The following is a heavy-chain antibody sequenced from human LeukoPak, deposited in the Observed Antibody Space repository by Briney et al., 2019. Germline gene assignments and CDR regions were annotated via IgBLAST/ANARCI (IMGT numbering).Heavy chain of an antibody. V-gene: IGHV3-7*01. CDR1: GSTFSHYW. CDR3: ARAGYTYTTLYY. D-gene: IGHD5-18*01. Sequence: PGGSLRLSCAASGSTFSHYWMTWIRRAPGKGLEWVANIKQDGSEKYYVDSVKGRFTISRDNAKNSLYLQMNSLRVDDTALYYCARAGYTYTTLYYWGQGTLVTVSS. J-gene: IGHJ4*02. CDR2: IKQDGSEK.